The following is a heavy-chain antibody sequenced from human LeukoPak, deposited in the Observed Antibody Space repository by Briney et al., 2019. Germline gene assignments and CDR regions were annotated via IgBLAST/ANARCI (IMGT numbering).Heavy chain of an antibody. D-gene: IGHD5-12*01. CDR1: GYSFTDYY. Sequence: SVKVSCKASGYSFTDYYIHWVRQAPGQGLEWMGCINPHSGDTKYAQKFQARVTMTRDTSISTAYMELDRLRSDDTAVYFCAAGRWLRSGSDYWGQGTLVTVSS. CDR2: INPHSGDT. CDR3: AAGRWLRSGSDY. V-gene: IGHV1-2*02. J-gene: IGHJ4*02.